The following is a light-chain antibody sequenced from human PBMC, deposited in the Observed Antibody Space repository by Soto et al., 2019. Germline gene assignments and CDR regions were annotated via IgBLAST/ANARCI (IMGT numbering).Light chain of an antibody. V-gene: IGLV2-14*01. CDR3: SSYTSSITLA. CDR1: SSDVGGYNY. CDR2: DVN. Sequence: QSALTQPASVSGSPGQSITISCTGTSSDVGGYNYVSWYQQHPGKAPKLMIYDVNHRPSGVSNRFSGSKSGNTASLTISGLQAEDEGDYYCSSYTSSITLAFGGGTKLTVL. J-gene: IGLJ2*01.